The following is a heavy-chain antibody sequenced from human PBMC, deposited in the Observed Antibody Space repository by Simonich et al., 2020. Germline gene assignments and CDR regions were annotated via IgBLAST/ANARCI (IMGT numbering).Heavy chain of an antibody. J-gene: IGHJ6*03. CDR3: ARYGLGTAYDYYMDV. CDR1: GFTFSSSW. CDR2: IKQDGSEK. V-gene: IGHV3-7*01. Sequence: EVQLVESGGGLVQPGGSLSLSCSASGFTFSSSWMSWVRRAPGKGLEWVANIKQDGSEKDYVDAVKGRFTIARDNAKNSLCLQMNSLIAEDTAVYYCARYGLGTAYDYYMDVWGKGTTVTVSS. D-gene: IGHD7-27*01.